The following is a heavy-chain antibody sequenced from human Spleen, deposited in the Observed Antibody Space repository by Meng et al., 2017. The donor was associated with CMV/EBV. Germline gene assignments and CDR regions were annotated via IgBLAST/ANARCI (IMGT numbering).Heavy chain of an antibody. CDR1: CYLTMYD. CDR3: ARVIVVVPTGLFAELDY. CDR2: INVYKDNT. D-gene: IGHD2-2*01. J-gene: IGHJ4*02. Sequence: CYLTMYDVSWERQAPGQGLGWVGVINVYKDNTNYAQKFQGRVTMTTDTSTSTAYMELRGLRSDDTAVYYCARVIVVVPTGLFAELDYWGQGTLVTVSS. V-gene: IGHV1-18*01.